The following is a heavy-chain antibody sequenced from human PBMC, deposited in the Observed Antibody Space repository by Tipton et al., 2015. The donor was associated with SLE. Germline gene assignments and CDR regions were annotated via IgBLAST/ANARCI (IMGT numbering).Heavy chain of an antibody. Sequence: TLSLTCTVSGGSISSYYWSWIRQPPGKGLEWIGYIYYTGSTNYNPSLKSRVTISVDTSKNQFSLKLSSVTAADTAVYYCARAFSYYDFWSGFYIPYFDYWGQGTLVTVSS. CDR3: ARAFSYYDFWSGFYIPYFDY. J-gene: IGHJ4*02. D-gene: IGHD3-3*01. CDR2: IYYTGST. V-gene: IGHV4-59*01. CDR1: GGSISSYY.